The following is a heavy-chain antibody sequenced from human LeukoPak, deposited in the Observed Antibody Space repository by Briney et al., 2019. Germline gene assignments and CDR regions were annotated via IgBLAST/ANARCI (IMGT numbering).Heavy chain of an antibody. V-gene: IGHV3-30*18. CDR3: AKGASDYIWGSFRPPDDY. Sequence: GGSLRLSCAASGFTFTNYGMHWVRQSPGKGLEWVAVISTEGSNEYYADSVKGRFTISRDNSKNTLYLQMNSLRAEDTAVYYCAKGASDYIWGSFRPPDDYWGQGTLVTVSS. D-gene: IGHD3-16*02. CDR2: ISTEGSNE. J-gene: IGHJ4*02. CDR1: GFTFTNYG.